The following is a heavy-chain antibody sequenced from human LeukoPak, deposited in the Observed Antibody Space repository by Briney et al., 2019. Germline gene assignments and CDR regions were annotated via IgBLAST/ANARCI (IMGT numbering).Heavy chain of an antibody. D-gene: IGHD2-21*01. V-gene: IGHV3-30*18. CDR1: GFTFSTYD. CDR3: AKGRVIDTASSGMDV. Sequence: GGSLRLSCAASGFTFSTYDMHWVRQAPGKGLEWVAVMSYDGSDKYYADSVKGRITISRDNSRNTLYVQMNSLRPEDTAVYSCAKGRVIDTASSGMDVWGQGTTVIVSS. CDR2: MSYDGSDK. J-gene: IGHJ6*02.